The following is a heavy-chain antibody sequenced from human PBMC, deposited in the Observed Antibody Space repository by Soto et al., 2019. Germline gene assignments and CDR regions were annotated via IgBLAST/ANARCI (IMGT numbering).Heavy chain of an antibody. CDR3: ARAIEQNCSGGSCYSGFDP. D-gene: IGHD2-15*01. Sequence: SETLSLTCTVSGGSISSGGYYWSWIRQHPGKGLEWIGYIYYSGSTYYNPSLKSRVTISVDTSKNQFSLKLSSVTAADTAVYYCARAIEQNCSGGSCYSGFDPWGQGTLVTVSS. V-gene: IGHV4-31*03. CDR1: GGSISSGGYY. CDR2: IYYSGST. J-gene: IGHJ5*02.